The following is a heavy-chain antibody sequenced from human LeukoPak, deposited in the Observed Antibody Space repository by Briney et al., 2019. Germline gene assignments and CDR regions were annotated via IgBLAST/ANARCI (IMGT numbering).Heavy chain of an antibody. CDR1: GFTFSTDR. Sequence: WGSLRLSCVASGFTFSTDRMNWVRQAPGKGLEWVSTIYSGSDYIYYADSVRGRFTISRDNAKNSLYPQMNSLRVEDTAVYYCARDLPVSGAYHNFDCWGQGTLVTVSS. J-gene: IGHJ4*02. CDR2: IYSGSDYI. V-gene: IGHV3-21*01. D-gene: IGHD4/OR15-4a*01. CDR3: ARDLPVSGAYHNFDC.